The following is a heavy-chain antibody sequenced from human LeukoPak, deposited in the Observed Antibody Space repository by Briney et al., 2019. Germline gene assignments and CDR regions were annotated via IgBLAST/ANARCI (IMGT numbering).Heavy chain of an antibody. CDR2: INAGNGNT. CDR1: EYTFTDYA. J-gene: IGHJ4*02. D-gene: IGHD5-24*01. Sequence: ASVKVSCKASEYTFTDYAINWVRQAPGQRLEWMGWINAGNGNTRYSQRFQGRVTITRDTSASTAYMELSSLTSEDTAVYYCARGRWSATTASYYLDFWGQGTLATVSS. V-gene: IGHV1-3*01. CDR3: ARGRWSATTASYYLDF.